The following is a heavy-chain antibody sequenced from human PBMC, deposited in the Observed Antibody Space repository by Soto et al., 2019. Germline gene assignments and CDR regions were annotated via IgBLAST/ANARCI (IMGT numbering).Heavy chain of an antibody. CDR3: ARGRRLNYYDSSGYYYGWYFDL. J-gene: IGHJ2*01. CDR1: GGSISSYY. V-gene: IGHV4-59*01. Sequence: ETLSLTCTVSGGSISSYYWSWIRQPPGKGLEWIGYIYYSGSTNYNPSLKSRVTISVDTSKNQFSLKLSSVTAADTAVYYCARGRRLNYYDSSGYYYGWYFDLWGRGTLVTVSS. D-gene: IGHD3-22*01. CDR2: IYYSGST.